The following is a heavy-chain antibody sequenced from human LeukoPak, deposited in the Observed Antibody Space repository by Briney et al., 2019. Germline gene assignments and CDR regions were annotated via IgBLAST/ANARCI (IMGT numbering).Heavy chain of an antibody. CDR1: GGSISSYY. V-gene: IGHV4-59*01. J-gene: IGHJ4*02. Sequence: SEXLSLTCTVSGGSISSYYWSWIRQPPGKGLEGIGYIYYSGSTNYNPSLKSLVTISVDTSKNQFSLRLSSVTAADTAVYYCARGPYYFDYWGQGTLVTVSS. CDR2: IYYSGST. CDR3: ARGPYYFDY.